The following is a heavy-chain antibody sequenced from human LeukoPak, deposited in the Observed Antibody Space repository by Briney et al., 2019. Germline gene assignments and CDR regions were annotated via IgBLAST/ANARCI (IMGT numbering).Heavy chain of an antibody. V-gene: IGHV5-51*01. Sequence: GESLKISCKGSGYSFTTYWIGWVRQMPGKGLEWMGIIYPGDSDTRYSPSFQGQVTISADKSISTAYLQRSSLKASDTAMYYCARSEMATVLSQDYWGQGTLVTVSS. D-gene: IGHD5-24*01. CDR2: IYPGDSDT. CDR3: ARSEMATVLSQDY. CDR1: GYSFTTYW. J-gene: IGHJ4*02.